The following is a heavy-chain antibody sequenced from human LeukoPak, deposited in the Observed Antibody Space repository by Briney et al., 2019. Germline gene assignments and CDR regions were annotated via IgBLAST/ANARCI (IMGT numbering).Heavy chain of an antibody. CDR2: ISYDGSNK. V-gene: IGHV3-30-3*01. D-gene: IGHD5-18*01. Sequence: LPGRSLRLSCAASGFTFSSYAMPWVRQAPGKGLEWVAVISYDGSNKYYADSVKGRFTISRDNSKNTLYLQMNSLRAEDTAVYYCARVKAMVGFYYFDYWGQGTLVTVSS. CDR3: ARVKAMVGFYYFDY. J-gene: IGHJ4*02. CDR1: GFTFSSYA.